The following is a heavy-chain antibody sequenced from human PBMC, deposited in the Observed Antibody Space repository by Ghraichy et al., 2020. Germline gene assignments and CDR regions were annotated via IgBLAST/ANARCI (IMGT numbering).Heavy chain of an antibody. CDR3: AREAVYCSSTSCYKNAFDI. CDR1: GGSISSGSYY. D-gene: IGHD2-2*02. CDR2: IYTSGST. Sequence: SETLSLTCTVSGGSISSGSYYWSWIRQPAGKGLEWIGRIYTSGSTNYNPSLKSRVTMSVDTSKNQFSLKLSSVTAADTAVYYCAREAVYCSSTSCYKNAFDIWGQGTIVTVSS. V-gene: IGHV4-61*02. J-gene: IGHJ3*02.